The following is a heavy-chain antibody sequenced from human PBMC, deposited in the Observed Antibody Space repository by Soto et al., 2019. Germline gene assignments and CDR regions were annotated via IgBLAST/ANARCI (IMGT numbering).Heavy chain of an antibody. CDR2: IWYDGSNK. V-gene: IGHV3-33*01. Sequence: QVQLVESGGGVVQPGRSLRLSCAASGFTFSSYGMHWVRQAPGKGLEWVAVIWYDGSNKYYADSVKGRFTISRDNSKNTLYLQMNSLRAEDTAVYYSARVPGGSGWVDAFDIWGQGTMVTVSS. D-gene: IGHD6-19*01. CDR1: GFTFSSYG. J-gene: IGHJ3*02. CDR3: ARVPGGSGWVDAFDI.